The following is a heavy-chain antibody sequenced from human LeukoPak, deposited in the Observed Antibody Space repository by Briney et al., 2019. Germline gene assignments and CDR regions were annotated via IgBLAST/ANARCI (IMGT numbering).Heavy chain of an antibody. CDR3: ARDSYSGSYYC. CDR2: INPNGGGT. J-gene: IGHJ4*02. Sequence: GASVKVSCKASGYTFTGYYMHWVRQAPGQGLEWVAWINPNGGGTNYAQQFQGRVTTSSDTSISTAYMELSSLRSDDTAVYYCARDSYSGSYYCWGQGTLVTVSS. V-gene: IGHV1-2*02. CDR1: GYTFTGYY. D-gene: IGHD1-26*01.